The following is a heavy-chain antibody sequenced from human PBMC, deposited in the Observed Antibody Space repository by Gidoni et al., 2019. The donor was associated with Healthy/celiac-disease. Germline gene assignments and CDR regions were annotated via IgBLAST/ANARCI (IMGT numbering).Heavy chain of an antibody. D-gene: IGHD4-4*01. V-gene: IGHV3-9*01. J-gene: IGHJ3*02. CDR2: ISWNKGSL. CDR3: AKVMSVNDAFDI. Sequence: EVQMVESGGGLVQHGRSLRLSCAASGFTFDDDAMHWGRPAPGKGLGWVSCISWNKGSLGYADSVKGRFTISRDNAKHSLYLQMNSLGAEDTALYYCAKVMSVNDAFDIWGQGTMVTVSS. CDR1: GFTFDDDA.